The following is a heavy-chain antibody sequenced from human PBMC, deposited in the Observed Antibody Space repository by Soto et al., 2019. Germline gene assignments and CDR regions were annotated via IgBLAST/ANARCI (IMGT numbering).Heavy chain of an antibody. CDR3: AKRLTTVATVFDY. J-gene: IGHJ4*02. V-gene: IGHV3-23*01. Sequence: SLRLSCAASGLTSSTYGMSWVRQAPGKGLEWVSGISGSGTNTYYADSVKGRFTISRDNSKTMLYLQMNSLRAEDTAIYYCAKRLTTVATVFDYWGQGTLVTVSS. D-gene: IGHD4-17*01. CDR1: GLTSSTYG. CDR2: ISGSGTNT.